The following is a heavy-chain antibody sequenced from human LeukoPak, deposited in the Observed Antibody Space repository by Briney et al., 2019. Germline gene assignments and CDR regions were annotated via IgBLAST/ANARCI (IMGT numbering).Heavy chain of an antibody. J-gene: IGHJ4*02. D-gene: IGHD1-26*01. CDR3: AKDGRGSYYIFDY. Sequence: GGSLRLSCAASGFTFSSYTMSWVRPGPGQGLEWVSPISGSGGSTYYADSVKGRFTISRDNSKNTLYLQKNSLRAEDTGVYYCAKDGRGSYYIFDYWGQGTLVTVSS. V-gene: IGHV3-23*01. CDR2: ISGSGGST. CDR1: GFTFSSYT.